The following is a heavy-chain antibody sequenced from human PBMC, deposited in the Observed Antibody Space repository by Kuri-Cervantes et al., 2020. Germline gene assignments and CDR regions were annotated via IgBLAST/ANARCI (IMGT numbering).Heavy chain of an antibody. J-gene: IGHJ4*02. V-gene: IGHV3-21*01. CDR2: ISSSSSYI. CDR1: GFTFSSYF. Sequence: GGSLRLSCAASGFTFSSYFMNWVRQAPGKGLEWVSSISSSSSYIYYADSVKGRFTISRDNAKNSLYLQMNSLRGDDTAVYYCVRDVVYSSSFHGFDNWGLGTLVTVSS. D-gene: IGHD6-6*01. CDR3: VRDVVYSSSFHGFDN.